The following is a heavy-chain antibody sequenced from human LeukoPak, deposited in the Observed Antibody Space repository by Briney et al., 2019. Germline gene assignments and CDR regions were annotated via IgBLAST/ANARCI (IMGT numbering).Heavy chain of an antibody. D-gene: IGHD3-3*01. CDR1: GGSISSSSYY. CDR3: ARHLSLLRFLEWYSHFDY. J-gene: IGHJ4*02. V-gene: IGHV4-39*01. CDR2: IYYSGST. Sequence: SGTLSLTCTVSGGSISSSSYYWGWIRQPPGKGLEWIGSIYYSGSTYYNPSLKSRVTISVDTSKNQFPLKLPSVTAADTAVYYCARHLSLLRFLEWYSHFDYWGQGTLVTVSS.